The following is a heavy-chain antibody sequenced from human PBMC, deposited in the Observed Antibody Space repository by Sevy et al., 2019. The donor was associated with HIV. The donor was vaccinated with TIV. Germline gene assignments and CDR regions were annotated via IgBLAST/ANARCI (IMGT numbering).Heavy chain of an antibody. CDR2: IYYTGTT. D-gene: IGHD6-6*01. Sequence: SETLSLTCTVSGGSISSGNYYWHWIRQPPGKGLEWIGYIYYTGTTYYNPSLKSRLTISVDTSNNQFSLRLTSVTAADTAVYYCARDGTEYSSSSVWFDPWGQGTLVTVSS. CDR3: ARDGTEYSSSSVWFDP. CDR1: GGSISSGNYY. V-gene: IGHV4-30-4*01. J-gene: IGHJ5*02.